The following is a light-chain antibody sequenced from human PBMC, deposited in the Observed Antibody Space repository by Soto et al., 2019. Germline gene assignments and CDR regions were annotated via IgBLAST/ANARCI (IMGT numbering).Light chain of an antibody. CDR1: QSVSSN. CDR2: GAS. Sequence: EIVMTQSPATLSVSPGERVTLSCRASQSVSSNLAWYQQKPGQAPRLLIYGASTRATGIPARFSGSGSGTEFTLTISSLQSEDFAVYDCQQYNNWPFPSWTFGQGTKVEIK. CDR3: QQYNNWPFPSWT. J-gene: IGKJ1*01. V-gene: IGKV3-15*01.